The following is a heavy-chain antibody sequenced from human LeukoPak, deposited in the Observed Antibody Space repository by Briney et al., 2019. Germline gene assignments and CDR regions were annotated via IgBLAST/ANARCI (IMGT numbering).Heavy chain of an antibody. V-gene: IGHV3-23*01. Sequence: GGSLRLFCAASGFSFSSYAMSWVRQAPGKGLEWVSAITDSGTSTYYADSVKGRFTISRENSKNTLYLQMNSLRAEDTAVYYCAKGESVFEYWGQGTLVTVSS. CDR3: AKGESVFEY. CDR1: GFSFSSYA. D-gene: IGHD5/OR15-5a*01. J-gene: IGHJ4*02. CDR2: ITDSGTST.